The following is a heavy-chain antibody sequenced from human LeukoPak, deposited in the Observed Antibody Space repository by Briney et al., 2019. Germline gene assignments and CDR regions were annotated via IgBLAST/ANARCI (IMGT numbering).Heavy chain of an antibody. J-gene: IGHJ4*02. CDR3: ASRATGY. CDR1: GFTFSSYG. CDR2: IRYDGSNK. D-gene: IGHD1-14*01. V-gene: IGHV3-30*02. Sequence: GGSLRLSCAASGFTFSSYGMHWVRQAPGKGLEWVAFIRYDGSNKYYADSVKGRFTISRDNSKNTLYLQMNSLRAEDTAVYYCASRATGYWGQGTLVTVSS.